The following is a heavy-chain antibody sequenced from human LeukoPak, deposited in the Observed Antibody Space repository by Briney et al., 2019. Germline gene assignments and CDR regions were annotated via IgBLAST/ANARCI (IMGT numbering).Heavy chain of an antibody. V-gene: IGHV3-30*02. CDR1: GFTFISYG. CDR2: IRYDGSNK. Sequence: PGGSLRLSCAASGFTFISYGMHWVRQAPGKGLEWVAFIRYDGSNKYYADSVKGRFTISRDNSKNTLYLQMNSLRAEDTAVYYCAKDSFGFTMVRGVIDYWGQGTLVTVSS. CDR3: AKDSFGFTMVRGVIDY. J-gene: IGHJ4*02. D-gene: IGHD3-10*01.